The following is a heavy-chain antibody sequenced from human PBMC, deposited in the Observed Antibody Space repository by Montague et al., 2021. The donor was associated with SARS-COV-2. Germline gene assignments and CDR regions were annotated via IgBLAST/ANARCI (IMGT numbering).Heavy chain of an antibody. CDR3: ARGDFWSGYYSDY. D-gene: IGHD3-3*01. Sequence: SLRLSCAASGFTFSDYYMSWIRQAPGKGLEWVSYISSSGSTIYYADSVKGRFTISRDNAKNSQMNSLRAEDTAVYYCARGDFWSGYYSDYWGQGTLVTVSS. J-gene: IGHJ4*02. V-gene: IGHV3-11*01. CDR1: GFTFSDYY. CDR2: ISSSGSTI.